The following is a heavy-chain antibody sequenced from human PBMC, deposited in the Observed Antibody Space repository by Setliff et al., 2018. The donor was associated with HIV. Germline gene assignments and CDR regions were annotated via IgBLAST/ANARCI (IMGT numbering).Heavy chain of an antibody. Sequence: LSLTCAASGFTFSSYAMSWVRQAPGKGLEWVSAISGSGGSTYYADSVKGRFTISRDNSKNTLYLQMNSLRAEDTAVYYCARRGRVAAVDYWGQGTLVTVSS. CDR3: ARRGRVAAVDY. CDR2: ISGSGGST. J-gene: IGHJ4*02. V-gene: IGHV3-23*01. D-gene: IGHD6-13*01. CDR1: GFTFSSYA.